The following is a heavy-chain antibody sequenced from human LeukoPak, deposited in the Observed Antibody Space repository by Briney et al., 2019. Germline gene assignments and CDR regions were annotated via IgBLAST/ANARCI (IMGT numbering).Heavy chain of an antibody. CDR1: GFTFGDYA. V-gene: IGHV3-49*04. D-gene: IGHD6-13*01. CDR3: VKDLYKGDSSSWYYFHY. J-gene: IGHJ4*02. CDR2: IRSKAYGGTT. Sequence: GGSLRLSCTASGFTFGDYAMSWVRQAPGKGLEWVGFIRSKAYGGTTEYAASVKGRFTISRDNSKNTLYLQMSSLRAEDTAIYHCVKDLYKGDSSSWYYFHYWGQGTLVTVSS.